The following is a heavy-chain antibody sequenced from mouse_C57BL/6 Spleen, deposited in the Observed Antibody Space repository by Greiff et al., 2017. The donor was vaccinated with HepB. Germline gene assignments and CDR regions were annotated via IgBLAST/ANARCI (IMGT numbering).Heavy chain of an antibody. V-gene: IGHV1-55*01. CDR2: IYPGSGST. J-gene: IGHJ3*01. CDR1: GYTFTSYW. CDR3: ASGTTVVAPFAY. D-gene: IGHD1-1*01. Sequence: QVQLQQPGAELVKPGASVKMSCKASGYTFTSYWITWVKQRPGQGLEWIGDIYPGSGSTNYNEKFKSKATLTVDTSSSTAYMQLSSLTSEDSAVYYCASGTTVVAPFAYWGQGTLVTVSA.